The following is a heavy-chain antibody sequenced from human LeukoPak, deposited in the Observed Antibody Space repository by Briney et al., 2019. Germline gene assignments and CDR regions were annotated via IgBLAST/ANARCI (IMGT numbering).Heavy chain of an antibody. Sequence: GGSLRLSCAASGFTFSSYSMNWVRQAPGKGLEWVSSISSSNSYIYYADSVKGRFTISRDNAKNSLYLQMNSLRAEDTAVYYCARHGVGARFDYWGQGTLVTVSS. CDR3: ARHGVGARFDY. J-gene: IGHJ4*02. CDR2: ISSSNSYI. V-gene: IGHV3-21*01. CDR1: GFTFSSYS. D-gene: IGHD1-26*01.